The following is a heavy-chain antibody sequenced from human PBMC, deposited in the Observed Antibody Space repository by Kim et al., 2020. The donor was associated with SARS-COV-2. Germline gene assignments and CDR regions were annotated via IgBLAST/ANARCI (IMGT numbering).Heavy chain of an antibody. CDR3: ARHQWYSSGWYVAFYYYSMVV. CDR1: GGSLSSSSYY. CDR2: AYYIGNT. Sequence: SETLSLTCTVSGGSLSSSSYYWGWIRQPPGKGLEWIGTAYYIGNTYYNPSLKSRVTISVDTSKNQFSLKLGSVTAADTAVYYCARHQWYSSGWYVAFYYYSMVVWGEGTTVTVSS. D-gene: IGHD6-19*01. J-gene: IGHJ6*03. V-gene: IGHV4-39*01.